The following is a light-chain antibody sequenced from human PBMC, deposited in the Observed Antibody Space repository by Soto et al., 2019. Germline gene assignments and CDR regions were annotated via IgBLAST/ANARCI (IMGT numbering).Light chain of an antibody. CDR3: QQYNTFPRT. Sequence: DIQMTQSPPTLSASVGDRVTITCRASQSITSWLAWYQQKPGKAPKFLIYDASSLESGVPSRFSGSGSGTEFTLTISSLQPDDFATNYCQQYNTFPRTFGQGTKVEIK. CDR2: DAS. J-gene: IGKJ1*01. CDR1: QSITSW. V-gene: IGKV1-5*01.